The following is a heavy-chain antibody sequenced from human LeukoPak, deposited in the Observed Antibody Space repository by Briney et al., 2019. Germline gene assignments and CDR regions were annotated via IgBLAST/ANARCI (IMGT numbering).Heavy chain of an antibody. CDR1: GFTFSSDA. Sequence: GGSLRLSCAASGFTFSSDAMSWVRQAPGKGLEWVSAISGSGGSTYYADSVKGRFTISRDNSKNTLYLQMNSLRAEDTAVYYCAKDLIAAAGTYYYYGMDVWGQGTTVTVSS. CDR2: ISGSGGST. J-gene: IGHJ6*02. D-gene: IGHD6-13*01. CDR3: AKDLIAAAGTYYYYGMDV. V-gene: IGHV3-23*01.